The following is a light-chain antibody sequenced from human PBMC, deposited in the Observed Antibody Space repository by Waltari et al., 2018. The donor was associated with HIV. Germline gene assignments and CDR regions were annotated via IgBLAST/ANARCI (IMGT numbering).Light chain of an antibody. CDR1: NIERKS. CDR2: YDT. CDR3: QVWDSATDHVL. Sequence: SSRLTQPPSVSVAPGETATITCGAINIERKSVHWYQQKAGQAPVVVMSYDTDRPAGSAERFAGFNSGHSATLISSRVGAGDEADYYCQVWDSATDHVLFGGGTRLTVL. J-gene: IGLJ2*01. V-gene: IGLV3-21*04.